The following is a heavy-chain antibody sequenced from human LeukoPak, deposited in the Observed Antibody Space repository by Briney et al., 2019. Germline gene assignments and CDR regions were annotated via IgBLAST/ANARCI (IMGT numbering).Heavy chain of an antibody. D-gene: IGHD3-16*01. J-gene: IGHJ4*02. V-gene: IGHV3-15*01. CDR3: TKDLPFTRGGVIAY. CDR2: IKSKVNGEIT. Sequence: GGSLRLSCAASGFIFSNAWMTWVRQASGKGLEWVGRIKSKVNGEITDYGAPVKGRFTISRDDSKHMVYLQMNSLKSEDTAMYYCTKDLPFTRGGVIAYWGQGTLVTVSS. CDR1: GFIFSNAW.